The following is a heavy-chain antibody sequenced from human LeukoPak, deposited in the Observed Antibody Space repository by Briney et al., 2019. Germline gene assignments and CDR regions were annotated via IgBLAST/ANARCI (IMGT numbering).Heavy chain of an antibody. J-gene: IGHJ4*02. CDR3: ARGRGSSWYYFDS. V-gene: IGHV4-61*02. D-gene: IGHD6-13*01. CDR1: NVSISSGSHY. Sequence: SETLSLTCTVSNVSISSGSHYWNWIRQPAGKGLEWIGRIYAGGRSNYNPSLRSRVTISVDTSKNQFSLNLSSVTAADTAVYYCARGRGSSWYYFDSWGQGTLVTVSS. CDR2: IYAGGRS.